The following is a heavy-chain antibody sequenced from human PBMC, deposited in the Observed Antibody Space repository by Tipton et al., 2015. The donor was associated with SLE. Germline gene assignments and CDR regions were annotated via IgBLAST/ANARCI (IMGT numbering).Heavy chain of an antibody. CDR2: VSRSGAA. CDR1: GGSISPFY. V-gene: IGHV4-59*01. Sequence: TLSLTCSVSGGSISPFYWSWMRQTPGKGLEWIGQVSRSGAADYSPSLKSRVPISVDTSKNQFSLRLNSVTAADTAVYYCAREGLGTSYYCYMDVWGKGTTVTVSS. D-gene: IGHD7-27*01. J-gene: IGHJ6*03. CDR3: AREGLGTSYYCYMDV.